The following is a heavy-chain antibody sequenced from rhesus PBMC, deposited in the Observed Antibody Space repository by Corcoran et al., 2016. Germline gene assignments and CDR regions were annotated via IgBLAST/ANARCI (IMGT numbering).Heavy chain of an antibody. V-gene: IGHV7-114*01. CDR1: GSSFTNCA. Sequence: QVRLVQAGAEVKHPGASVEASGTVSGSSFTNCANNGAPQAQVQRLEWMGGRKPENETPADAQGFTERCTVSMDTTINLPYLQITSLKAEDRVVYYCARHVSWHDNSLDVWGRGVLVTVSS. CDR3: ARHVSWHDNSLDV. CDR2: RKPENETP. J-gene: IGHJ5-2*02. D-gene: IGHD1-14*01.